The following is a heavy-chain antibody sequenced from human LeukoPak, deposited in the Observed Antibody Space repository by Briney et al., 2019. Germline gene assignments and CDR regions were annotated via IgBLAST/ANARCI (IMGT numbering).Heavy chain of an antibody. V-gene: IGHV1-8*01. D-gene: IGHD3-3*01. J-gene: IGHJ6*02. CDR2: MNPNSGNT. CDR3: ARSPNNYDFWSGYYWYYYGMDV. Sequence: GASVKVSCKASGYTFTSYDINWVRQATGQGLEWMGWMNPNSGNTGYAQKFQGRVTMTRSTSISTAYMELSSLRSEDTAVYYCARSPNNYDFWSGYYWYYYGMDVWGQGTTVTVSS. CDR1: GYTFTSYD.